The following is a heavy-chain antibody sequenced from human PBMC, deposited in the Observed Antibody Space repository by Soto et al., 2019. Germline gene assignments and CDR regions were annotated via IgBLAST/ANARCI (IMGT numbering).Heavy chain of an antibody. CDR2: IYSSGST. CDR1: GGTVNTYY. V-gene: IGHV4-59*02. D-gene: IGHD3-16*01. Sequence: QVQLQESGPGLVKPSETLSLTCTVSGGTVNTYYWSWIRQPPGKGLEWIGYIYSSGSTNYNPSLKSRVSMPVDTPKNQSSLYLRSVTAADTAVYYCARDRGPHSYADYWGQGPLVTVSS. CDR3: ARDRGPHSYADY. J-gene: IGHJ4*02.